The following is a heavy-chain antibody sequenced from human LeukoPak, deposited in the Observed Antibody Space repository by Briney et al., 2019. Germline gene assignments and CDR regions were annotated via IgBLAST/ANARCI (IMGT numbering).Heavy chain of an antibody. J-gene: IGHJ4*02. Sequence: PSETMSLTCTVSGASVSGSPYYWGWIRQPPGKGLEWIGSIYSSGSTYYNASLQSRVTISIETSKNQISLRLNSVTAADTAIYYCAKSGGYGLIDYWGQGTLVTVSS. CDR3: AKSGGYGLIDY. CDR1: GASVSGSPYY. CDR2: IYSSGST. V-gene: IGHV4-39*01. D-gene: IGHD1-26*01.